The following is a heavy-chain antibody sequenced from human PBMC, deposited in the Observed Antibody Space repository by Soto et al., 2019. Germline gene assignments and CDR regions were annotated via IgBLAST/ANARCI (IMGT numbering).Heavy chain of an antibody. CDR3: ARLLCLRTSFYTGSRHFFED. J-gene: IGHJ4*02. V-gene: IGHV5-51*01. CDR2: IYPAASDA. Sequence: GDSLKISCKGSGYSFSNYWIAWLRQMPGKGLEWMGIIYPAASDARYSPSFQGQVTISVDNSISTAYLQWSSLKASDTAMYYCARLLCLRTSFYTGSRHFFEDWGQGVLVT. CDR1: GYSFSNYW. D-gene: IGHD2-2*02.